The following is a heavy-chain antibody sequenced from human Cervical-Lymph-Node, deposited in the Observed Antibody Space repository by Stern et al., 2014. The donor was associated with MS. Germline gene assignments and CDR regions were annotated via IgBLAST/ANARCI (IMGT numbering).Heavy chain of an antibody. V-gene: IGHV4-59*01. CDR2: IYYGGIP. Sequence: QLQLQESGPGLVKPSETLSLTCTVSGGSINTYYWSWVRQSPGKGLEWIEYIYYGGIPYYNPSLKSRVTISVDTSKNQVSLKLSSVTTADTAVYYCARGIAVTGRKAFDIWGQGTMVTVSS. J-gene: IGHJ3*02. CDR3: ARGIAVTGRKAFDI. D-gene: IGHD6-19*01. CDR1: GGSINTYY.